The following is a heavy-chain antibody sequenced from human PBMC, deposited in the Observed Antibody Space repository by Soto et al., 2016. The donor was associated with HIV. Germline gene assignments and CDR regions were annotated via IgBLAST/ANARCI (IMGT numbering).Heavy chain of an antibody. CDR2: ISTSGSII. D-gene: IGHD1-7*01. CDR3: ARDLELELRRYYFDY. CDR1: GFSFSDYY. Sequence: VQLVESGGGLVKPGGSVRLSCAASGFSFSDYYMSWIRQAPGKGLEWVSYISTSGSIIYYADSVKGRFTISRDNAKNSLYLQMNSLRVEDTAIYYCARDLELELRRYYFDYWGQGTLVTAPQ. J-gene: IGHJ4*02. V-gene: IGHV3-11*04.